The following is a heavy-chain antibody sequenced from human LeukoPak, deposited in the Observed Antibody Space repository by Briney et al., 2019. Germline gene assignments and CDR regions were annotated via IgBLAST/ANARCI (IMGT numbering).Heavy chain of an antibody. Sequence: GGSLRLSCAASGFTFSSYGMHWVRQVPGKGLEWVAVIWYDGSNKYYADSVKGRFTISRDNSKNTLYLQMNSLRAEDTAVYYCAAHGPDSSGYDYWGQGTLVTVSS. D-gene: IGHD6-19*01. CDR3: AAHGPDSSGYDY. CDR1: GFTFSSYG. V-gene: IGHV3-33*01. J-gene: IGHJ4*02. CDR2: IWYDGSNK.